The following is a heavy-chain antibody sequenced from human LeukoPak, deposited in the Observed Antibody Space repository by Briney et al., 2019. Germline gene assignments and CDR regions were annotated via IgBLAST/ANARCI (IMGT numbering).Heavy chain of an antibody. V-gene: IGHV3-74*01. CDR1: GFTFSSYW. CDR3: ARGGRSIAARIFWYFDL. CDR2: INSDGSST. D-gene: IGHD6-6*01. Sequence: VGSLRLSCAASGFTFSSYWMHWVRQAPGKGLVWVSRINSDGSSTSYADSVKGRFTISRDNAKNTLYLQMNSLRVGDTAVYYCARGGRSIAARIFWYFDLWGRSTLVTVSS. J-gene: IGHJ2*01.